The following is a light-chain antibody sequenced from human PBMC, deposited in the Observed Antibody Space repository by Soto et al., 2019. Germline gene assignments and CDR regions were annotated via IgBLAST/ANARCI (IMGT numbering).Light chain of an antibody. CDR2: AAS. V-gene: IGKV1-39*01. CDR3: QQSYSMPYA. J-gene: IGKJ2*01. CDR1: QSTNNY. Sequence: DIQMTQSPSSLSASVGDRVTITCQASQSTNNYLNWYQLKPAKAPKLLIYAASTLQTGVPSRFTGSGSGTDFTLTIISLQPEDYATYFCQQSYSMPYAFGPGTKVEIK.